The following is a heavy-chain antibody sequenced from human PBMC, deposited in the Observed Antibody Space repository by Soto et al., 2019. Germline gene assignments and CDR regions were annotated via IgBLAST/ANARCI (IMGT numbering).Heavy chain of an antibody. CDR1: GGTFSSYA. J-gene: IGHJ4*02. CDR3: ARQNYDSSGYYQSYYFDY. V-gene: IGHV1-69*13. Sequence: ASVKVSCKASGGTFSSYAISWVRQAPGQGLEWMGGIIPIFGTANYAQKFRGRVTITADESTSTAYMELSSLRSEDTAVYYCARQNYDSSGYYQSYYFDYWGQGTLVTVSS. CDR2: IIPIFGTA. D-gene: IGHD3-22*01.